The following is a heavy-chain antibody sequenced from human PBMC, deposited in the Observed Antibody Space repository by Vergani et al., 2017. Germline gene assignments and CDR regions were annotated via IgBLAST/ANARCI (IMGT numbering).Heavy chain of an antibody. CDR1: GFTFTNFA. CDR2: ISGSGGST. D-gene: IGHD3-10*01. J-gene: IGHJ4*02. Sequence: EVQLLESGGNLVQPGGSLRLSCAASGFTFTNFAMTWVRQAPGEGLEWVSGISGSGGSTYYADSVKGRFTISRDNSKNTLYLQMNSLRAEDTAVYYCAKSPVWFGELWGFDYWGQGTLVTVSS. CDR3: AKSPVWFGELWGFDY. V-gene: IGHV3-23*01.